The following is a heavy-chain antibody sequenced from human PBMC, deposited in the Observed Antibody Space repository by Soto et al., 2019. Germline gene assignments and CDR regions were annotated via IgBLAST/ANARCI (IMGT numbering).Heavy chain of an antibody. D-gene: IGHD3-10*01. Sequence: GGSLRLSCAASGFTVSSDYMSWVRQAPGKGLEWISVIYSGGTTYYADSVKGRFTISRDNSKNTLYLQMNSLRADDTAVYYCAKDTVRGGHPHDYWGQGTLVTVSS. CDR1: GFTVSSDY. J-gene: IGHJ4*02. V-gene: IGHV3-66*01. CDR2: IYSGGTT. CDR3: AKDTVRGGHPHDY.